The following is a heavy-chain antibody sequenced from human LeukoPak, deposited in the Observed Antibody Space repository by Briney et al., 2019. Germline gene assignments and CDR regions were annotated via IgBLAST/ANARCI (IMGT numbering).Heavy chain of an antibody. D-gene: IGHD2-2*01. CDR3: AREVISTPSYFDY. J-gene: IGHJ4*02. CDR2: IHRDDKT. CDR1: GFTVSSSF. V-gene: IGHV3-53*01. Sequence: PGGSPRLSCAASGFTVSSSFIYWVRRAPGKGLEWVSFIHRDDKTYYADSVKGRFTMSRDSSKNTLYLQMNSLGADGTAVYYCAREVISTPSYFDYWGQGILVTVSS.